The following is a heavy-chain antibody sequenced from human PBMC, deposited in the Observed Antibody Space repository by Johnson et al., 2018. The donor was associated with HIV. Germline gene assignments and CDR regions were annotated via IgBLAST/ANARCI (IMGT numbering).Heavy chain of an antibody. CDR3: AGWGRWELGDAFEI. D-gene: IGHD1-26*01. CDR1: GFTVSSNY. Sequence: VQLVESGGGLVQPGGSLRLSCAASGFTVSSNYMSWVRQAPGKGLEWVSVIYSGGSTYYADSVKGRFTISRYNSKNTLSLQMNSRRAEDTAAYYCAGWGRWELGDAFEIWCQGTMCTVSS. J-gene: IGHJ3*02. CDR2: IYSGGST. V-gene: IGHV3-66*01.